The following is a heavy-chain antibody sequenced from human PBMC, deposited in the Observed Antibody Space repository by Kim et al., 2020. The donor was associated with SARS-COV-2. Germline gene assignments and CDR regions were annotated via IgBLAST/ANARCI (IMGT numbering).Heavy chain of an antibody. CDR3: ARHPAPYYYDSSDVLGFDY. Sequence: SETLSLTCTVSGGSISSSSYYWGWIRQPPGKGLEWIGSIYYSGSTYYNPSLKSRVTISVDTSKNQFSLKLSSVTAADTAVYYCARHPAPYYYDSSDVLGFDYWGQGTLVTVSS. J-gene: IGHJ4*02. D-gene: IGHD3-22*01. CDR2: IYYSGST. CDR1: GGSISSSSYY. V-gene: IGHV4-39*01.